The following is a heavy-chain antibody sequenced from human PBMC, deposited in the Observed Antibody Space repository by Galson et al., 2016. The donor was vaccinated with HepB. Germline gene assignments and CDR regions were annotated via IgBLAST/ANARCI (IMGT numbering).Heavy chain of an antibody. CDR1: GLTVSRNY. CDR3: ARERRGFTYYYYWFGMDV. Sequence: SLRLSCAASGLTVSRNYMSWVRQAPGKGLEWVSVISIDGSTHYAASVKGRFTISGNNSTNTLYLQMNSLRAEDTAAYYCARERRGFTYYYYWFGMDVWGQGTSVTVSS. J-gene: IGHJ6*02. CDR2: ISIDGST. V-gene: IGHV3-53*01. D-gene: IGHD5-12*01.